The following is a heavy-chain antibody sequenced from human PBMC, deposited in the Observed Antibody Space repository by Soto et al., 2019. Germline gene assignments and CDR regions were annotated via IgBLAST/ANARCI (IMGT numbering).Heavy chain of an antibody. CDR3: ARDRVVVVPAASHYYYYYGMDV. J-gene: IGHJ6*02. Sequence: EVQLVESGGGLVKPGGSLRLSCAASGFTFSSYSMNWVRQAPGKGLEWVSSISSSSSYLYYADSVKGRFTISRDNAKNSLYLQMNSLRAEDTAVYYCARDRVVVVPAASHYYYYYGMDVWGQGTTVTVSS. CDR2: ISSSSSYL. CDR1: GFTFSSYS. V-gene: IGHV3-21*01. D-gene: IGHD2-2*01.